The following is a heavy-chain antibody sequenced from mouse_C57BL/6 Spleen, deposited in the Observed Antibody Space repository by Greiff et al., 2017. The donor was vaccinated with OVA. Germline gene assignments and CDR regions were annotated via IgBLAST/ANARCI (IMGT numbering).Heavy chain of an antibody. D-gene: IGHD2-2*01. Sequence: DVKLVGSGEGLVKPGGSLKLSCAASGFTFSSYAMSWVRQTPEKRLEWVAYISSGGDYIYYADTVKGRFTISRDNARNTLYLQMSSLKSEDTAMYYCTRGDYGYDNFDYWGQGTTLTVSS. CDR1: GFTFSSYA. V-gene: IGHV5-9-1*02. CDR2: ISSGGDYI. J-gene: IGHJ2*01. CDR3: TRGDYGYDNFDY.